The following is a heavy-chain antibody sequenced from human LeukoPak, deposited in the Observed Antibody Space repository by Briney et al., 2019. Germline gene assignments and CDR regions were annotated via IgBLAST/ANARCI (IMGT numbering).Heavy chain of an antibody. Sequence: PGRSLRLSCAASGFTFSSYAMHWVRQAPGKGLEWVAVISYDGSTKYYADSVKGPFTISRDTSKSTLYLQMNSLRAEDTAVYYCARSIDIDYWGQGTLVTVSS. CDR3: ARSIDIDY. J-gene: IGHJ4*02. CDR2: ISYDGSTK. V-gene: IGHV3-30*04. D-gene: IGHD2-21*01. CDR1: GFTFSSYA.